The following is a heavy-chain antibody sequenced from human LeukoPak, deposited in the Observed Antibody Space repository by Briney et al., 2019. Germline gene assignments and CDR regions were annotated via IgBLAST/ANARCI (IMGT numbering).Heavy chain of an antibody. J-gene: IGHJ4*02. CDR2: IYTSGST. D-gene: IGHD1-26*01. CDR3: ARENSGSYREFDY. Sequence: SEPLSLTCTVSGGSISSYYWSWIRQPAGKGLEWIGRIYTSGSTNYNASLKSRVSVSVDTSKNQFSLKLSSVTAADTAVFYCARENSGSYREFDYWGQGTLVTVSS. V-gene: IGHV4-4*07. CDR1: GGSISSYY.